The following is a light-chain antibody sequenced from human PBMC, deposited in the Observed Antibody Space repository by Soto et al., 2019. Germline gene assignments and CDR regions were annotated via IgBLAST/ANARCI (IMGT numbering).Light chain of an antibody. CDR1: QSISYF. J-gene: IGKJ1*01. Sequence: EIVLTPSPATLSLSPVETATLSCRASQSISYFLAWYQQKPGQAPRLLIYGASSRATGIPDRFSGSGSGTDFTLTISRLEPEDFAVDYCQQYGISPRTVGQGTKVDIK. CDR3: QQYGISPRT. CDR2: GAS. V-gene: IGKV3-20*01.